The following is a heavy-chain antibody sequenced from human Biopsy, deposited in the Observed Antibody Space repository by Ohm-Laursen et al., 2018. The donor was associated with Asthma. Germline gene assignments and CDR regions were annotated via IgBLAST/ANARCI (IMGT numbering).Heavy chain of an antibody. J-gene: IGHJ4*02. CDR2: HDHEEGGT. Sequence: SVKVSCKLSGYSLTDLSMHWVRQAPGHGLEWMGGHDHEEGGTVNARRFQGRVTMTEDTSTDTAYMELSSLSSDDTAVYYCASDFPKDYVRYNFQFWGQGTLVTVSS. V-gene: IGHV1-24*01. CDR3: ASDFPKDYVRYNFQF. D-gene: IGHD4-17*01. CDR1: GYSLTDLS.